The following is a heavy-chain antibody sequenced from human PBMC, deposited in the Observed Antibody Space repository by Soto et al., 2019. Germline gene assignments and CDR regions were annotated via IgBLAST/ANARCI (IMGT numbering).Heavy chain of an antibody. Sequence: SETLSLTCAVYGGSFSGYYWSWIRQPPGKGLEWIGEINHSGSTNYNPSLKSRVTISVDTSKNQFSLKLSSVTAADTAVYYCASGRVNYYDSSGYYLVDAFDIWGQGTMVTVSS. CDR1: GGSFSGYY. J-gene: IGHJ3*02. V-gene: IGHV4-34*01. D-gene: IGHD3-22*01. CDR3: ASGRVNYYDSSGYYLVDAFDI. CDR2: INHSGST.